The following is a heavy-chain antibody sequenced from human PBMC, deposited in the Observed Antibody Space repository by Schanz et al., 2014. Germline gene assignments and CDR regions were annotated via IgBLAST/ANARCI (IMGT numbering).Heavy chain of an antibody. V-gene: IGHV3-7*01. D-gene: IGHD4-4*01. Sequence: EVRLVESGGGLVQPGGSLRLSCAASGFTFGHYWMNWVRQPPGKGLEWVANINQDGSEKLYVGSVKGRFTISRDNAESSIFLQMNSLRAEDTAIYYCGRVDYSGDGVRFWGQGIPVTVSS. CDR3: GRVDYSGDGVRF. CDR2: INQDGSEK. J-gene: IGHJ4*02. CDR1: GFTFGHYW.